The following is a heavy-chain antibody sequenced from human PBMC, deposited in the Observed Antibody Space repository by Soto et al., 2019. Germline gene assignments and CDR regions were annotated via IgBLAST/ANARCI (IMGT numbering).Heavy chain of an antibody. V-gene: IGHV3-53*01. D-gene: IGHD3-22*01. Sequence: PCWSLRLACASSGFSVNNKYMTGVRQAPGKGLEWVSIIYSGGSTYYADSVKGRFTISRDNSKNTLNLQMSSLRAEDTAVYYCARMGNSSGYYPPYYYGMDVWAQGPTVTVSS. CDR2: IYSGGST. CDR3: ARMGNSSGYYPPYYYGMDV. J-gene: IGHJ6*02. CDR1: GFSVNNKY.